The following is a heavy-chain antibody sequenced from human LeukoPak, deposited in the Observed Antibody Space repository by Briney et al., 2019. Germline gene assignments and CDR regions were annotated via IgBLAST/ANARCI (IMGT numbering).Heavy chain of an antibody. CDR3: AKGDIVMVVAAGTKGFDY. J-gene: IGHJ4*02. CDR1: GFTFSSYA. V-gene: IGHV3-23*01. Sequence: GGSLRLSCAASGFTFSSYAMSWVRQAPGKGLEWVSAISGSGGSTYYADSVKGRFTISRDNSKNTLYLQMNSLRAEDTAVYYCAKGDIVMVVAAGTKGFDYWGQGTLVTVSS. CDR2: ISGSGGST. D-gene: IGHD2-15*01.